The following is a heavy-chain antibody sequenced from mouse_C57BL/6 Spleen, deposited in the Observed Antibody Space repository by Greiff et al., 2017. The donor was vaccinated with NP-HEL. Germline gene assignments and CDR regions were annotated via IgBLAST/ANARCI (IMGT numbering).Heavy chain of an antibody. Sequence: VQLQESGPELVKPGASVKISCKASGYAFSSSWMNWVKQRPGKGLEWIGRIYPGDGDTNYNGKFKGKATLTADKSSSTAYMQLSSLTSEDSAVYFCAAGNYDYDDAMDYWGQGTSVTVSS. D-gene: IGHD2-4*01. CDR3: AAGNYDYDDAMDY. J-gene: IGHJ4*01. V-gene: IGHV1-82*01. CDR1: GYAFSSSW. CDR2: IYPGDGDT.